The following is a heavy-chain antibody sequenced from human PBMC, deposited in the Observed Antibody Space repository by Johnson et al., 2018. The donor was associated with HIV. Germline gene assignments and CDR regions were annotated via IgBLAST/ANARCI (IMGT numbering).Heavy chain of an antibody. CDR2: INQDGSEK. CDR1: TFSRYW. Sequence: TFSRYWMSWVRQAQGKGLEWVANINQDGSEKYYVDSVKGRFTISRDNAKNSLYLQMNSLRAEDTAVYYCAKPSTESAFDIWGQGTMVTVSS. CDR3: AKPSTESAFDI. V-gene: IGHV3-7*01. J-gene: IGHJ3*02. D-gene: IGHD1-1*01.